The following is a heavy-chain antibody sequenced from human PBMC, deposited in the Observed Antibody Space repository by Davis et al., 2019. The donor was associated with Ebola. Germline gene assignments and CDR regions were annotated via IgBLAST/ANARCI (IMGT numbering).Heavy chain of an antibody. CDR2: TSNSRSI. J-gene: IGHJ4*02. D-gene: IGHD5-12*01. CDR3: ARFRTVATGFDF. Sequence: MPSETLSLTCAVSGGSISYYFWNWIRQHPGKGLEWIGYTSNSRSIDYNPSLKSRVTISLDTSRNQLSLRLTSVTAADPAVYYCARFRTVATGFDFWGQGALVSVSS. CDR1: GGSISYYF. V-gene: IGHV4-59*08.